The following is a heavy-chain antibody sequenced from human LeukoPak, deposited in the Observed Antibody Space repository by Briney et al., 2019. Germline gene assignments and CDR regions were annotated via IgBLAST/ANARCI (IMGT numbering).Heavy chain of an antibody. CDR1: GFTFSDYY. V-gene: IGHV3-11*01. J-gene: IGHJ4*02. D-gene: IGHD3-22*01. CDR2: ISSSGSTI. CDR3: ARVYYDSSPDY. Sequence: GGSLRLSCAASGFTFSDYYMSWIRQAPGKGLEWVSYISSSGSTIYYADSVKGRFTISRDNAKNSLYLQMNSLGAEDTAVYYCARVYYDSSPDYWGQGTLVTVSS.